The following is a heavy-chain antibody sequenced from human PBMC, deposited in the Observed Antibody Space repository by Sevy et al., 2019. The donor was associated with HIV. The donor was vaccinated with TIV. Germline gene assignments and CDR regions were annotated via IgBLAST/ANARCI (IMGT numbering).Heavy chain of an antibody. CDR3: ARGTFGSDSATFGF. CDR1: GFTFGSYS. V-gene: IGHV3-48*02. D-gene: IGHD2-21*02. J-gene: IGHJ4*02. Sequence: GGSLRLSCAASGFTFGSYSMSWVRQAPGKGLEWVSYISSSSSSTYYADAVRGRFSISRDNAKNSLYLQINSRRDDDTAVYYCARGTFGSDSATFGFWGQGTLVTVSS. CDR2: ISSSSSST.